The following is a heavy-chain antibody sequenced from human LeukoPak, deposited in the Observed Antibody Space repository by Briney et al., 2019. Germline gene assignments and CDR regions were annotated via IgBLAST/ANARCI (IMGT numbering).Heavy chain of an antibody. J-gene: IGHJ6*04. CDR2: IWYDGSNK. V-gene: IGHV3-33*01. CDR1: GFTFSSYG. D-gene: IGHD6-13*01. CDR3: ARDRAYSSLGMDV. Sequence: GGSLRLSCAASGFTFSSYGMHWVRQAPGKGLEWVAVIWYDGSNKYYADSVKGRFTISRDNSKSTLYLQMNSLRAEDTAVYYCARDRAYSSLGMDVWGKGTTVTVSS.